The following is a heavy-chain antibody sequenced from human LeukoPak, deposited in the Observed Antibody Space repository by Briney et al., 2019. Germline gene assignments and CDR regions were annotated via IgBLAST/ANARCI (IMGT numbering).Heavy chain of an antibody. Sequence: PGGSLRLSCAVSGFSFSSYAMSWVRQAPGKGLEWVSGILASGDRTYYADSVKGRFTISRDNARNSLYLQMNSLRAEDTAVYYCARDGLAAATLHWCFDLWGRGTLVTVSS. CDR2: ILASGDRT. CDR3: ARDGLAAATLHWCFDL. J-gene: IGHJ2*01. CDR1: GFSFSSYA. D-gene: IGHD2-15*01. V-gene: IGHV3-23*01.